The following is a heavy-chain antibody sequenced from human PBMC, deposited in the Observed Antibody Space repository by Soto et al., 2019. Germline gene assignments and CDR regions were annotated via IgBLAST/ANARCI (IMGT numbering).Heavy chain of an antibody. CDR2: IYYAGSI. Sequence: QVQLQESGPGLVKPSQTLSLTCTVSGGSISSGGYYWSWIRQHPGKGLEWIGYIYYAGSIYYNPSLKSRVNIAVDTSKNQFSLKLSSVTAAGTAVYYWARDLRLRGFYGVDVWGQGTTVSVAS. V-gene: IGHV4-31*03. CDR1: GGSISSGGYY. J-gene: IGHJ6*02. D-gene: IGHD2-21*01. CDR3: ARDLRLRGFYGVDV.